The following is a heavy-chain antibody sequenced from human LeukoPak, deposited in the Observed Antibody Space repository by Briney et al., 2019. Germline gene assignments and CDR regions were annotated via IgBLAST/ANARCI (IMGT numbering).Heavy chain of an antibody. J-gene: IGHJ4*02. D-gene: IGHD3-16*02. CDR3: ARSGPPYNYVWGSYRYYFDY. Sequence: KPSETLSLTCAVYGGSFSGYYWSWIRQPPGKGLEWIGEINHSGSTNYNPSLKSRVTISVDTSKNQFSLKLSSVTAADTAVYYCARSGPPYNYVWGSYRYYFDYWGQGTLVTVSS. CDR1: GGSFSGYY. V-gene: IGHV4-34*01. CDR2: INHSGST.